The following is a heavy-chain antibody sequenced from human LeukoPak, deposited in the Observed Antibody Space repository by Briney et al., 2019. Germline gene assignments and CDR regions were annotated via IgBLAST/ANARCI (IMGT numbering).Heavy chain of an antibody. CDR3: ARDLKVRGVIRRSAFDI. CDR1: GYTFTSYG. CDR2: ISAYNGNT. D-gene: IGHD3-10*01. V-gene: IGHV1-18*01. J-gene: IGHJ3*02. Sequence: VASVKVSCKASGYTFTSYGISWVRQAPGQGLEWMGWISAYNGNTNYAQKLQGRVTMTTDTSTSTAYMELSSLRSEDTAVYYCARDLKVRGVIRRSAFDIWGQGTMVTVSS.